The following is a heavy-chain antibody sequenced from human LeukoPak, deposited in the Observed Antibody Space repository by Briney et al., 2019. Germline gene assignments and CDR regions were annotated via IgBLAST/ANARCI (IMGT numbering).Heavy chain of an antibody. J-gene: IGHJ4*02. CDR1: GFTVRSNY. D-gene: IGHD3-10*01. V-gene: IGHV3-53*01. CDR3: AKVDGSGGIHDY. CDR2: IYSVGTT. Sequence: GGSLRLSCAASGFTVRSNYLSWVRQAPGKGLEWVSVIYSVGTTYYADSVKGRFSISRDNSKNTLYLQMNSLRAEDTAVYYCAKVDGSGGIHDYWGQGTLVTVSS.